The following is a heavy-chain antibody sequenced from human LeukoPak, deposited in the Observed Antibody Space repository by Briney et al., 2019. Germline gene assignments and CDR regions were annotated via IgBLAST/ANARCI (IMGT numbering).Heavy chain of an antibody. D-gene: IGHD6-13*01. Sequence: PSETLSLTCTVSGGSITGYYWNWIRQPAGKGLEWIGRIYTSGSTNSNPSLKSRVTMSVDTSKNQLSLKLTSVTAADTAVYYCAKYRQLGEFDRWGQGTLVTVSS. CDR1: GGSITGYY. CDR2: IYTSGST. CDR3: AKYRQLGEFDR. V-gene: IGHV4-4*07. J-gene: IGHJ4*02.